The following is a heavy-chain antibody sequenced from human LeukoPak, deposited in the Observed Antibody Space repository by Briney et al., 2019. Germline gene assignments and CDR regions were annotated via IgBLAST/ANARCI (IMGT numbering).Heavy chain of an antibody. J-gene: IGHJ4*02. CDR3: AKDRWIRRISLAGQDY. Sequence: PGGSLRLSCATSGFTFSSYGMHWARQAPGKGLEWVAVTSYDGSDTYHADSVKGRFTISRDNSKNTLYLQINSLRAEDTAVYYCAKDRWIRRISLAGQDYWGQGTLVTVSS. CDR1: GFTFSSYG. V-gene: IGHV3-30*18. D-gene: IGHD6-19*01. CDR2: TSYDGSDT.